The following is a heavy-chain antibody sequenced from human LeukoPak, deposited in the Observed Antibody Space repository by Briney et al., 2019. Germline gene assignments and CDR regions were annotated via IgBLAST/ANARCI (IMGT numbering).Heavy chain of an antibody. J-gene: IGHJ4*02. D-gene: IGHD5-12*01. Sequence: PGGSLRLSCAASGFTSSSYSMNWVRQAPGKGLEWVSYISSSSSTIYYADSVKGRFTISRDNAKNSLYLQMNSLRDEDTAVYYCARGGYSGYDYVHDDYWGQGTLVTVSS. CDR3: ARGGYSGYDYVHDDY. V-gene: IGHV3-48*02. CDR2: ISSSSSTI. CDR1: GFTSSSYS.